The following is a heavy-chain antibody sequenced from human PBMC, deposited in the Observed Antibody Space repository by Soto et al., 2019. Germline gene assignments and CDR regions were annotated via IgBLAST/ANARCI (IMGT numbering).Heavy chain of an antibody. CDR1: GFTFSSYA. CDR2: ITYNSDTT. D-gene: IGHD3-22*01. V-gene: IGHV3-23*01. J-gene: IGHJ4*02. CDR3: AKGNIGYYFDY. Sequence: GGSLRLSCAASGFTFSSYAMTWVRQAPGQGLEWVSAITYNSDTTYYADSVKGRFTISRDNSKNTLYLEMNSLRAEDTAIYYCAKGNIGYYFDYWGQGSVVTVSS.